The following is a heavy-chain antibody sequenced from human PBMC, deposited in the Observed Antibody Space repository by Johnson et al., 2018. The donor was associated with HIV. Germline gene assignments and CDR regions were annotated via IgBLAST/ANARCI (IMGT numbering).Heavy chain of an antibody. Sequence: EQLVESGGGLVQPGGSLRLSCAASGFTVSSNYMSWVRQAPGKGLEWVSLINTGGSTYYADSVKGRFTISRDNSKNTLYLQMISLRAEDTAVYYCARDRFRDAFDIWGQGTMVTVSS. J-gene: IGHJ3*02. CDR1: GFTVSSNY. V-gene: IGHV3-66*01. CDR3: ARDRFRDAFDI. CDR2: INTGGST.